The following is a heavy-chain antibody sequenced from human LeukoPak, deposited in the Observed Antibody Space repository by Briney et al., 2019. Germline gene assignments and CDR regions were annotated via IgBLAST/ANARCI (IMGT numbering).Heavy chain of an antibody. CDR1: RGSISSSSYY. D-gene: IGHD6-13*01. CDR2: IYSRVST. J-gene: IGHJ4*02. V-gene: IGHV4-39*01. Sequence: PSETLSLTCTVSRGSISSSSYYWVWIRQRPGKGLEWIGSIYSRVSTYYNPSLKSRVTISVDTSKNQFSLKVSTLTAAETAVYYCVRVRRQYVAAPGYWGRGTLVTVSS. CDR3: VRVRRQYVAAPGY.